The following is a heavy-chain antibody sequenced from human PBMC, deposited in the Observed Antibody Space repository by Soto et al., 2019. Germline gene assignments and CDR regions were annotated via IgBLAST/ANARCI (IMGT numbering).Heavy chain of an antibody. Sequence: QVQLQESGPGLVKPSETLSLTCTVSGGSISSYYWSWIRQPPGKGLEWIGYIYYSGSTNYNPSLKSRVTISVDTSKNQFSLKLSSVTAADTAVYYCARVLFWRLAWFDPWGQGTLVTVSS. CDR1: GGSISSYY. CDR3: ARVLFWRLAWFDP. D-gene: IGHD3-3*01. J-gene: IGHJ5*02. V-gene: IGHV4-59*01. CDR2: IYYSGST.